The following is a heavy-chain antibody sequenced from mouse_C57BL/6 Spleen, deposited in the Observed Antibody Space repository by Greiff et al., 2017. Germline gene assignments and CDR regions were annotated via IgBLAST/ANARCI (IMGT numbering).Heavy chain of an antibody. CDR3: ARSPLLLRSMDY. CDR1: GYTFTSYW. CDR2: IYPSDSET. V-gene: IGHV1-61*01. Sequence: VQLQQPGAELVRPGSSVKLSCKASGYTFTSYWMDWVKQRPGQGLEWIGNIYPSDSETHYNQKFKDKATLTVDKSSSTAYMQLSSLTSEDSAVYYCARSPLLLRSMDYWGQGTSVTVSS. D-gene: IGHD1-1*01. J-gene: IGHJ4*01.